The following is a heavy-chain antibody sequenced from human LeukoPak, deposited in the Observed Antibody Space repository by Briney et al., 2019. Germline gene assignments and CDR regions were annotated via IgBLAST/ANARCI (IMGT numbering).Heavy chain of an antibody. V-gene: IGHV3-30*18. Sequence: GGSLRLSCAASGFTFSSYGMHWVRQAPGKGLEWVEVISYDGSNKYYADSVKGRFTISRDNSKNTLYLQVNSLRAEDTAVYYCAKRGTGGYYFDYWGRGTLVTVSS. D-gene: IGHD3-10*01. CDR2: ISYDGSNK. J-gene: IGHJ4*02. CDR1: GFTFSSYG. CDR3: AKRGTGGYYFDY.